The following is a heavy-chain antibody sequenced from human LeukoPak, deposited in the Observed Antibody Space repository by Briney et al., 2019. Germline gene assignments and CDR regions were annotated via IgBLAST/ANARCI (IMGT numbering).Heavy chain of an antibody. Sequence: GGSLRLSCAASGFTFSSYSMNWVRQAPGKGLEWVSSISSSSSYIYYADSVKGRFTISRDNAKNSLYLQTNSLRAEDTAVCYCARDWVGRGVMTFNYWGQGTLVTVSS. CDR1: GFTFSSYS. CDR2: ISSSSSYI. CDR3: ARDWVGRGVMTFNY. D-gene: IGHD3-10*01. V-gene: IGHV3-21*01. J-gene: IGHJ4*02.